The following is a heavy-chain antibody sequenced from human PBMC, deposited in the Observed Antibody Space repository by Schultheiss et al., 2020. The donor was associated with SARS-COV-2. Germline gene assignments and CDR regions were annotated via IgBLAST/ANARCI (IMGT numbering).Heavy chain of an antibody. CDR2: IYYSGTT. J-gene: IGHJ6*02. D-gene: IGHD3-22*01. CDR1: GYSISSGYY. V-gene: IGHV4-38-2*02. CDR3: AREPDSSGNFRGYFSMDV. Sequence: SQTLSLTCAVSGYSISSGYYWGWIRQPPGKGLEWIGYIYYSGTTKYNPSLESRVTISVDTSKNQFSLKLSSVTAADTAVYYCAREPDSSGNFRGYFSMDVWGQGTTVTVSS.